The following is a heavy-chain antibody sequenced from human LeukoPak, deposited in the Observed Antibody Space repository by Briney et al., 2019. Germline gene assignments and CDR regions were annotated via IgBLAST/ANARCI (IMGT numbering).Heavy chain of an antibody. D-gene: IGHD6-19*01. CDR3: ARRAVGNSYYYSMDV. Sequence: ASVKVSCKASGYTFISYDIIWVRQVTGQGLKWMGWMNPNSGNTGYAQMFQGRVTITRNTSISTAFMELSSLRSEDTAVYYCARRAVGNSYYYSMDVWGKGTTVTVSS. CDR2: MNPNSGNT. V-gene: IGHV1-8*03. J-gene: IGHJ6*03. CDR1: GYTFISYD.